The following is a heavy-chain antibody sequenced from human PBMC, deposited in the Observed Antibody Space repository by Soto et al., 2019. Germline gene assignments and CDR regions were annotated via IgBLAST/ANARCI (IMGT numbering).Heavy chain of an antibody. V-gene: IGHV3-23*01. CDR3: AKIKGGMGFDY. CDR1: GFTFSTYA. CDR2: ISGRGGTT. Sequence: GGSQRLWYGAAGFTFSTYAVSWVRQAPGKGLEWVSGISGRGGTTNYADSVKGRFTISRDNSKNTLYLQMNSLRAEDTAVYYCAKIKGGMGFDYWGQGTLVTVSS. D-gene: IGHD3-16*01. J-gene: IGHJ4*02.